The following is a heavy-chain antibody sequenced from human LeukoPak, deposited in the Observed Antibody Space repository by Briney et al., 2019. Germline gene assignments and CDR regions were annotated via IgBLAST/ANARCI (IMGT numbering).Heavy chain of an antibody. J-gene: IGHJ4*02. CDR3: ARWTGGYCDYVWGSYRNDY. CDR1: GFTFSSYS. Sequence: GGSLRLSCTASGFTFSSYSMNWVRQAPGKGLEWVSSISTSSSYIYYADSVKGRFTISRDNARNSLYLQMNSLRAEDTAVYYCARWTGGYCDYVWGSYRNDYWGQGTLVTVSS. V-gene: IGHV3-21*01. D-gene: IGHD3-16*02. CDR2: ISTSSSYI.